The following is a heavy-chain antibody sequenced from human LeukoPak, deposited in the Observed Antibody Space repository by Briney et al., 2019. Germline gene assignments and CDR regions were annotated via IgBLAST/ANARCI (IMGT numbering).Heavy chain of an antibody. CDR3: AKVLRYFDWLPRDAFDI. CDR2: ISGSGGST. Sequence: PGGSLRLSCAASGFTFSSYAMSWVRQAPGKGLEWVSAISGSGGSTYYADSVKGRFTISRDNSKNTLYLQMNSLRAEDTAVYYCAKVLRYFDWLPRDAFDIWGQGTMVTVSS. J-gene: IGHJ3*02. CDR1: GFTFSSYA. D-gene: IGHD3-9*01. V-gene: IGHV3-23*01.